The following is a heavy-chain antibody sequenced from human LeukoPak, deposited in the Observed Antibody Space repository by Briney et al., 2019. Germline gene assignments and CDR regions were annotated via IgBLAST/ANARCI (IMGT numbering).Heavy chain of an antibody. D-gene: IGHD1-14*01. Sequence: GGSLRLSCVDPGFTFSSYDMSWVRQIPGKGLEWVSAISASGGSTYYADSVKGRFTISRDNSKSTLYLQMNSLRAEGTAIFYCARDLNRNWFDPWGQGTLVTVSS. J-gene: IGHJ5*02. CDR1: GFTFSSYD. CDR2: ISASGGST. CDR3: ARDLNRNWFDP. V-gene: IGHV3-23*01.